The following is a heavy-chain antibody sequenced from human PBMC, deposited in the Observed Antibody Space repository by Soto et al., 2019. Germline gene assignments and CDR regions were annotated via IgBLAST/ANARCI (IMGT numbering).Heavy chain of an antibody. J-gene: IGHJ4*02. Sequence: QVQLVESGGGVVQPGRSLRLSCAASGFTFSSYGMHWVRQAPGKGLEWVAVIWYDGSNKYYADSVKGRFTISRDNSKNTLYLQMNSLRAEDTAVYYCAREWETTYYYDSSGYYAPGYWGQGALVTVSS. CDR3: AREWETTYYYDSSGYYAPGY. CDR1: GFTFSSYG. CDR2: IWYDGSNK. D-gene: IGHD3-22*01. V-gene: IGHV3-33*01.